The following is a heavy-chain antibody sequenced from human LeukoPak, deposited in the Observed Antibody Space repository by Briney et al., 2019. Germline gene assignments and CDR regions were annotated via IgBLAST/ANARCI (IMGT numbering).Heavy chain of an antibody. CDR2: IKQDGSEK. J-gene: IGHJ4*02. CDR1: GFTFDSYW. D-gene: IGHD4-23*01. CDR3: ARALYGGNANFNY. V-gene: IGHV3-7*03. Sequence: GGSLRLSCAASGFTFDSYWMTWVRQAPGKGLEWVANIKQDGSEKFYVDSVKGQFTISRDNAKNSLYLQINSLRAEDTAVYYCARALYGGNANFNYWGQGTLVTVSS.